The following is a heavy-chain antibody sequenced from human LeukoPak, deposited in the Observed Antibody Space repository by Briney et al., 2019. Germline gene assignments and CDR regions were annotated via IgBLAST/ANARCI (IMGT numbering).Heavy chain of an antibody. CDR1: GFTFSSYG. D-gene: IGHD3-3*01. Sequence: GGSLRLSCAVTGFTFSSYGFHWVRQAPGKGLEWVAVISYDGSNKYYADSVKGRFTISRDNSKNTLYLQMNSLRAEDTAVYYCARDRPYYDFWSGYYSSYYYGMDVWGQGTTVTVSS. V-gene: IGHV3-30*19. CDR3: ARDRPYYDFWSGYYSSYYYGMDV. CDR2: ISYDGSNK. J-gene: IGHJ6*02.